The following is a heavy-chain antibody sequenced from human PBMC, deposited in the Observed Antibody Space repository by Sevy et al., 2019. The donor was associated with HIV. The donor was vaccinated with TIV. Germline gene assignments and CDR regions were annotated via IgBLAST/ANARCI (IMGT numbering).Heavy chain of an antibody. V-gene: IGHV3-30*18. J-gene: IGHJ3*02. Sequence: GGSLRLSCAASGFNFSSYGMHWVRQAPGKGLEWVAVISYDGSSKYYAESVKGRFTISRDNSKNTLYLQISSLRAEDTAVYYCAKESGSHYDFWSSHDAFDIWGQGTMVTVSS. CDR2: ISYDGSSK. D-gene: IGHD3-3*01. CDR1: GFNFSSYG. CDR3: AKESGSHYDFWSSHDAFDI.